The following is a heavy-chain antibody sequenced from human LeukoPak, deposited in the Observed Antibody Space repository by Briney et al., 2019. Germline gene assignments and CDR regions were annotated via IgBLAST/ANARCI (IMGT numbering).Heavy chain of an antibody. CDR3: ARLRRQWLRLNYFDY. CDR2: IYYSGST. Sequence: PSETLSLTCTVSGGSISSSSYYWGWIRQPPGKGLEWIGSIYYSGSTNYNPSLKSRVTISVDTSKNQFSLKLSSVTAADTAVYYCARLRRQWLRLNYFDYWGQGTLVTVSS. CDR1: GGSISSSSYY. V-gene: IGHV4-39*07. J-gene: IGHJ4*02. D-gene: IGHD5-12*01.